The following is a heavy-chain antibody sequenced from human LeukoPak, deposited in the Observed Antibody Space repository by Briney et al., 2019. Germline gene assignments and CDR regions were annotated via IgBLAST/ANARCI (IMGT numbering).Heavy chain of an antibody. CDR2: IYQNGNT. J-gene: IGHJ4*02. CDR1: GGSISSGGYS. CDR3: ARGDHSRTGDAFDY. V-gene: IGHV4-30-2*01. Sequence: ASQTLSLTCAVSGGSISSGGYSWSWIRQQPGKGLEWIGYIYQNGNTYYNPSLKSRVTISVDRSKNQSSLQLNSVTPEDTAVYYCARGDHSRTGDAFDYWGQGTLVTVSS. D-gene: IGHD7-27*01.